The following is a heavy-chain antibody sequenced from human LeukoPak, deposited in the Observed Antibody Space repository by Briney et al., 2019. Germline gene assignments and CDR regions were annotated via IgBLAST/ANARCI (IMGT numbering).Heavy chain of an antibody. Sequence: ASVKVSCKASGYTFTSYGTSWVRQAPGQGLEWMGWISAYNGNTNYAQKLQGRVTMTTDTSTSTAYMELRSLRSDDTAVYYCARDLSDIVLMVYAPRGDYWGQGTLVTVSS. J-gene: IGHJ4*02. CDR3: ARDLSDIVLMVYAPRGDY. D-gene: IGHD2-8*01. CDR1: GYTFTSYG. V-gene: IGHV1-18*01. CDR2: ISAYNGNT.